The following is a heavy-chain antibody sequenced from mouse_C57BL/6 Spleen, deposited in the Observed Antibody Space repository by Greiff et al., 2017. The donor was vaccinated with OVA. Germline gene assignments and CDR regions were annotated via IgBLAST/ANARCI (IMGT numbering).Heavy chain of an antibody. Sequence: VQLQQSGAELVRPGASVTLSCKASGYTFTDYEMHWVKQTPVHGLEWIGAIDPETGGTAYNQKFKGKAILTADKSSSTAYMELRSLTSEDSAVYYCTRTVITTVVEYYFDYWGQGTTLTVSS. V-gene: IGHV1-15*01. CDR2: IDPETGGT. D-gene: IGHD1-1*01. CDR1: GYTFTDYE. J-gene: IGHJ2*01. CDR3: TRTVITTVVEYYFDY.